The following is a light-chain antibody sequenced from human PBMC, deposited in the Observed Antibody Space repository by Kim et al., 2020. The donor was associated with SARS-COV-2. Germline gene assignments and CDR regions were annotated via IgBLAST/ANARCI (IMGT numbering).Light chain of an antibody. CDR2: KAS. Sequence: SASVGDTVTITCRASRPISTWLAWYQQKPGKVPKLLIYKASSLESGVSSRFSGSGSGTDFTLTINSRQPDDFATYYCQQYNDYATFGQGTKVDIK. V-gene: IGKV1-5*03. CDR1: RPISTW. CDR3: QQYNDYAT. J-gene: IGKJ1*01.